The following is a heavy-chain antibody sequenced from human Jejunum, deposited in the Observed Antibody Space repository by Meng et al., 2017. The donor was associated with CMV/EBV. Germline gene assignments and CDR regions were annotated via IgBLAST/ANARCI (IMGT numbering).Heavy chain of an antibody. Sequence: VQLQGPGPGLVKPSEPLSLHCTVSGGSISNYYWNWIRQPAGKGLEWIGRIYSSGSTNYNPSLKSRVTMSVDTSQNQFSLKLNSVTAADTAVYYCARDREWGCTSSSCQTNWFDPWGQGTLVTVSS. CDR3: ARDREWGCTSSSCQTNWFDP. D-gene: IGHD2-2*01. CDR1: GGSISNYY. J-gene: IGHJ5*02. V-gene: IGHV4-4*07. CDR2: IYSSGST.